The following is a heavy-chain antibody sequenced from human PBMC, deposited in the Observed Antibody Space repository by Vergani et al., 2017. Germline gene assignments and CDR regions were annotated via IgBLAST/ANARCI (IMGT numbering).Heavy chain of an antibody. D-gene: IGHD1-7*01. Sequence: QITLKESGPTLVKPTQTLTLTCTFSGFSLNTRGVSVAWIRQPPGKALDWLALMYWNDDQHYSPSLNNRVTITKDTSKNQVVLTMTNMDYVDTGTYYCVYRKTECGTTGCFYPFYYCYYMGVWGKGTTVTVSS. V-gene: IGHV2-5*04. CDR1: GFSLNTRGVS. J-gene: IGHJ6*03. CDR3: VYRKTECGTTGCFYPFYYCYYMGV. CDR2: MYWNDDQ.